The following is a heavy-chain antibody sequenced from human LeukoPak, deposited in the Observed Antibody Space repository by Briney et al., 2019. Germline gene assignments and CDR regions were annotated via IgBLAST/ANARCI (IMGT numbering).Heavy chain of an antibody. J-gene: IGHJ4*02. CDR3: ARDSRGLNSFDY. CDR2: ISSISSYI. Sequence: GGSLRLSCAASGFTFSSYSMNWVRQAPGKGLEWVSSISSISSYIYYADSLRGRLTISRDNAKNSLYLQMDSLRAEDTAVYYCARDSRGLNSFDYWGQGTLVTVSS. V-gene: IGHV3-21*01. CDR1: GFTFSSYS.